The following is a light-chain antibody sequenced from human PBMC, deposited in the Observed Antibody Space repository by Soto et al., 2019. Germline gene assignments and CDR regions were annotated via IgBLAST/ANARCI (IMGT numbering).Light chain of an antibody. Sequence: DIQMTQSPSTLSASVGDRVTITCRASQSISSWLAWYQQKPGKAPKLLIYDASSLESGVPSRFSGSGSGTEFTLTISSLQPDDFATYYCQQYNSYSLTFGGVTKVELK. CDR2: DAS. CDR3: QQYNSYSLT. V-gene: IGKV1-5*01. CDR1: QSISSW. J-gene: IGKJ4*01.